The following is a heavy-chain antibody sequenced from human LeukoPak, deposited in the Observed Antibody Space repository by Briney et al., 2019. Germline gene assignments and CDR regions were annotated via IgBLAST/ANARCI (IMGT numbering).Heavy chain of an antibody. CDR2: ISGSGGST. J-gene: IGHJ4*02. Sequence: GGSLRLSCAASGFTFSSYAMSWVRQAPGKGLEWVSAISGSGGSTYYADSVKGRFTISRDNSKNTLYLQMNSLRAEDTAVYYCAKDTTPYSGNTFYFDYWGQGTLVTVSS. V-gene: IGHV3-23*01. CDR1: GFTFSSYA. D-gene: IGHD1-7*01. CDR3: AKDTTPYSGNTFYFDY.